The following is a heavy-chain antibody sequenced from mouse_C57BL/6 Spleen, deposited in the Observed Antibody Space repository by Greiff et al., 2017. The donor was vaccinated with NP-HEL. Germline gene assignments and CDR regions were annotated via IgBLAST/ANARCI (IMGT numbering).Heavy chain of an antibody. CDR2: ISSGGDYI. CDR1: FFPFILSS. CDR3: TRDGGSLFDY. D-gene: IGHD1-1*02. Sequence: LVAASACLVPPFFSLPLPLSSSFFPFILSSLSFFRQTPEKRLEWVAYISSGGDYIYYADTVKGRFTISRDNARNTLYLQMSSLKSEDTAMYYCTRDGGSLFDYWGQGTTLTVSS. V-gene: IGHV5-9-1*02. J-gene: IGHJ2*01.